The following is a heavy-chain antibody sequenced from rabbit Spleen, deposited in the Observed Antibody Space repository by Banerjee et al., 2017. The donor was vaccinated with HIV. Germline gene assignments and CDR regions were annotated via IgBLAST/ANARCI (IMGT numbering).Heavy chain of an antibody. Sequence: QSLEESGGDLVKPGASLTLTCIASGVSFSDDSYMCWVRQAPGKGLEWIACIYGGSSGSTYYASWAKGRFTISKTSSTTVTLQMTSLTAADTATYFCARGGTGTTYPASFLLWGPGTLVTVS. CDR3: ARGGTGTTYPASFLL. D-gene: IGHD7-1*01. CDR1: GVSFSDDSY. J-gene: IGHJ6*01. V-gene: IGHV1S40*01. CDR2: IYGGSSGST.